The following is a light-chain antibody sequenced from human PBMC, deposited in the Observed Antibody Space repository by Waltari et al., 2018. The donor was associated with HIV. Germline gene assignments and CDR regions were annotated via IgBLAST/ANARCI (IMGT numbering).Light chain of an antibody. CDR1: QNVSSN. CDR3: QQYNSWPRT. J-gene: IGKJ1*01. Sequence: IVMTPSPSTLSVSPGESGPLSCRTSQNVSSNLAWYQHKPGQAPRLLIYDASKRATGIPGSFSGSVSGTDVTLTNSSLQSEDFAGYYCQQYNSWPRTFGQGTKVEIK. V-gene: IGKV3-15*01. CDR2: DAS.